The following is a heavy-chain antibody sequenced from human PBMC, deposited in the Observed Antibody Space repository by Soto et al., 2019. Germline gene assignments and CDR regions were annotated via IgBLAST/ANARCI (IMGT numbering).Heavy chain of an antibody. CDR3: ARESLYSSGWSLDY. CDR2: IWYDGSNK. J-gene: IGHJ4*02. CDR1: GFTFSSYG. V-gene: IGHV3-33*01. Sequence: PGGSLRLSCAASGFTFSSYGMHWVRQAPGKGLEWVAVIWYDGSNKYYADSVKGRFTISRDNSKNTLYLQMNSLRAEDTAVYYCARESLYSSGWSLDYWGQGTLVTVSS. D-gene: IGHD6-19*01.